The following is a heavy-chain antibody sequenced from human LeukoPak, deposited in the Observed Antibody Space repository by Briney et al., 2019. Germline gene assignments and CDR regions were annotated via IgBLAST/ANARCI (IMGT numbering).Heavy chain of an antibody. D-gene: IGHD5-18*01. Sequence: EASVKVSCKASGYTFTSYAMHWVRQAPGQRLEWMGWINAGNGNTKYSQEFQGRVTITRDTSASTAYMELSSLRSDDTAVYYCARQGRGYSYGPLYYWGQGTLVTVSS. CDR1: GYTFTSYA. V-gene: IGHV1-3*01. CDR3: ARQGRGYSYGPLYY. CDR2: INAGNGNT. J-gene: IGHJ4*02.